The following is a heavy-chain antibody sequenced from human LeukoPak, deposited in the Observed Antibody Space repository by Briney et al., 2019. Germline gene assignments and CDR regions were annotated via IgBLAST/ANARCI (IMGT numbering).Heavy chain of an antibody. CDR1: GFTFSNAW. CDR2: IKSKTDGGTT. V-gene: IGHV3-15*01. Sequence: GGSLRLSCAASGFTFSNAWMSWVRQAPGKGLEWVGRIKSKTDGGTTDYAAPVKGRFTISRDDSKNTLYLQMNSLKTEDTAVYYCTTSSSRNYYYYMDVWGKGTTVTVSS. CDR3: TTSSSRNYYYYMDV. J-gene: IGHJ6*03.